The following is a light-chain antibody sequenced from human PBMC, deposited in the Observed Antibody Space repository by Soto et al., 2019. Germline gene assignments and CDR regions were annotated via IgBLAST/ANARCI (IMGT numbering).Light chain of an antibody. CDR2: DAS. CDR1: QSVASRY. Sequence: EIVLTQSPGTLSSSPGERATLSCRASQSVASRYFAWYQQKPGQSLRLLIYDASIRATGIPDRFSGSGSGTDFTLTISRLEPEDFAVYYCQQYVGSPKTFGQGTKVDIK. CDR3: QQYVGSPKT. J-gene: IGKJ1*01. V-gene: IGKV3-20*01.